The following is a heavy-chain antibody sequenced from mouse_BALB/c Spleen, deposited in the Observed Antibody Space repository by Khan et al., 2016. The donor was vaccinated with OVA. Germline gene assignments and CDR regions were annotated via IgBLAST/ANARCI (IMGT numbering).Heavy chain of an antibody. CDR1: GYSITTDYA. CDR2: ISYSGNT. D-gene: IGHD1-1*02. J-gene: IGHJ2*01. V-gene: IGHV3-2*02. CDR3: ARVYGGDFDY. Sequence: EVQLQESGPGLVKPSQSLSLTCTVTGYSITTDYAWNWIRKFPGNKLEWMGFISYSGNTKYNPSLKSRISITRETSKNKLCLQLKSVTTEDTARYFCARVYGGDFDYWGQGTTLTVSS.